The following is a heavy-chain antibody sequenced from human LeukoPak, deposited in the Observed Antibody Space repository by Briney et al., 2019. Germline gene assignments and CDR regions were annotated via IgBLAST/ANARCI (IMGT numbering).Heavy chain of an antibody. CDR1: GFTFSSYA. D-gene: IGHD3-10*01. V-gene: IGHV3-23*01. CDR2: ISGSGGSA. Sequence: PGGSLRLSRAASGFTFSSYAMSWVRQAPGKGLEWVSAISGSGGSAYYADSVKGRFTISRDNSRSTLYLQMNSLRPEDTAIYYCAREGYYGSGSPPSLYFDYWGQGTLVTVSS. CDR3: AREGYYGSGSPPSLYFDY. J-gene: IGHJ4*02.